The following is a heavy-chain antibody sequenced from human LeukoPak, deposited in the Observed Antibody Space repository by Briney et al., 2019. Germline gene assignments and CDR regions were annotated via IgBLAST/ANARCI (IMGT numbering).Heavy chain of an antibody. CDR1: GFTFSTYA. Sequence: GGSLRLSCAASGFTFSTYAMSYVRQVPGKGLEWVSAFSGSDPGTYYADSVKGRFTISRDNSRNTLHLQMNSLRVEDTAIYYCAKGNAGHCTGTTCYPFDYWGQGTLVTVSS. CDR3: AKGNAGHCTGTTCYPFDY. V-gene: IGHV3-23*01. CDR2: FSGSDPGT. J-gene: IGHJ4*02. D-gene: IGHD2-2*01.